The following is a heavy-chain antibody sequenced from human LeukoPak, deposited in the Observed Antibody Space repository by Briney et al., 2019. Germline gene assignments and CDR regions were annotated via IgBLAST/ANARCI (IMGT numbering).Heavy chain of an antibody. CDR2: ISYTGYT. J-gene: IGHJ4*02. CDR1: GDSVTSNDYY. Sequence: SETLSLTCTVSGDSVTSNDYYWGWIRQPPGKGLEWIGTISYTGYTYYNPSLKSRVTISADTSKNQFPLRLSSVTAADTAEYYCARRSTGGYLDYFDLWGQGALVTVSS. CDR3: ARRSTGGYLDYFDL. D-gene: IGHD5-12*01. V-gene: IGHV4-39*01.